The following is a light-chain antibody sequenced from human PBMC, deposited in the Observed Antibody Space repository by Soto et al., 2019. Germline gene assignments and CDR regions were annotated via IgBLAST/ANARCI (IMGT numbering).Light chain of an antibody. CDR2: GAS. J-gene: IGKJ5*01. CDR3: QQYKTRPL. V-gene: IGKV3-15*01. Sequence: MMITQSPATLSVSPGERVTLSCRTSHSVNSHVAWYPQKPGQAPRLLLYGASTTATGTPVRCSGSGFGTEFTLTISSLQSEDLAVYYCQQYKTRPLFGQGTRLEIK. CDR1: HSVNSH.